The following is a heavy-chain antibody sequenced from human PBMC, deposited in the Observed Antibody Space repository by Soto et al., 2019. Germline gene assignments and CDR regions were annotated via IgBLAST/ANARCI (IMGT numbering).Heavy chain of an antibody. Sequence: QLQLQESGPGLVKPSETLSLTCTVSGGSISSSSYYWGWIRQPPGKGLEWIGSIYYSGSTYYNPSLKSRVTISVDTSKTQFSLKLSSVTAADTAVYYCARDIVVVVAANNWFDPWGQGTLVTVSS. D-gene: IGHD2-15*01. CDR2: IYYSGST. CDR1: GGSISSSSYY. CDR3: ARDIVVVVAANNWFDP. J-gene: IGHJ5*02. V-gene: IGHV4-39*01.